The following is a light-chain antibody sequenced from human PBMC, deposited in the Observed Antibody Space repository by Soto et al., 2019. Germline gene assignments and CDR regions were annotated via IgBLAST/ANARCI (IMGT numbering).Light chain of an antibody. CDR1: QSVTSSY. CDR2: GAS. CDR3: QQYGSSPGLT. Sequence: EIVLTQSPGTLSLSPGERATLSCRASQSVTSSYLAWYQQTPGQAPRILIYGASSSATGIPDRFSGSGSGTDFTLTISRLEPEDFAVYYCQQYGSSPGLTFGGGTKVEIK. V-gene: IGKV3-20*01. J-gene: IGKJ4*01.